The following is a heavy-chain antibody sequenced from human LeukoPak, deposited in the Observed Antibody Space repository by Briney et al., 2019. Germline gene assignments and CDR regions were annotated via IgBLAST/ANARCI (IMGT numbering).Heavy chain of an antibody. D-gene: IGHD6-19*01. CDR1: GFTFDDYG. Sequence: GGSLRLSCAASGFTFDDYGMSWVRQAPGKGLEWVSGINWNGGSTGYADSVKGRFTIAKDNAKNSLYLQMNSLRAEDTALYYCASSGAVAGGDYWGQGTLVTVSS. V-gene: IGHV3-20*04. CDR2: INWNGGST. J-gene: IGHJ4*02. CDR3: ASSGAVAGGDY.